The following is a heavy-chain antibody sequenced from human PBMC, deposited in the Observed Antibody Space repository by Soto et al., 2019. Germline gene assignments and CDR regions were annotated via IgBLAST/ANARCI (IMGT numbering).Heavy chain of an antibody. CDR2: INPNSGGT. CDR3: ARESSRLLWFGERNWFDP. J-gene: IGHJ5*02. Sequence: ASVKVSCKASGYTFTGYYMHWVRQAPGQGLEWMGWINPNSGGTNYAQKFQGWVTMTRDTSISTAYMELSGLRSDDTAVYYCARESSRLLWFGERNWFDPWGQGTLVTVSS. V-gene: IGHV1-2*04. D-gene: IGHD3-10*01. CDR1: GYTFTGYY.